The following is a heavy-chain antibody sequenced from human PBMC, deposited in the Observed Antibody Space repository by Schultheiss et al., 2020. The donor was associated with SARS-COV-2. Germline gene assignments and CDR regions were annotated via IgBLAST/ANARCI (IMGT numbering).Heavy chain of an antibody. CDR3: ARDQGPNSSGWYSYFDY. D-gene: IGHD6-19*01. CDR1: GFTFSSYG. V-gene: IGHV3-33*01. CDR2: IWYVGSNK. Sequence: GGSLRLSCAASGFTFSSYGMHWVRQAPGKGLEWVAVIWYVGSNKYYADSVKGRFTISRDNSKKTLYLQMNSLRAEDTAVYYCARDQGPNSSGWYSYFDYWGQGTLVTVSS. J-gene: IGHJ4*02.